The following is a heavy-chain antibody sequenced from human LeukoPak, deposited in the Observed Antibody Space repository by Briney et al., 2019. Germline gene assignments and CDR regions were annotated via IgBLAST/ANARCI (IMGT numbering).Heavy chain of an antibody. D-gene: IGHD6-13*01. CDR2: IYYSGGT. Sequence: ASETLSLTCTVSGGSISSYYWSWIRQPPGKGLEWIGYIYYSGGTNYNPSLKSRVTISVDTSKNQFSLKLSSVTAADTAVYYCARGIAAVGTFWFDPWGQGTLVTVSS. CDR3: ARGIAAVGTFWFDP. J-gene: IGHJ5*02. CDR1: GGSISSYY. V-gene: IGHV4-59*01.